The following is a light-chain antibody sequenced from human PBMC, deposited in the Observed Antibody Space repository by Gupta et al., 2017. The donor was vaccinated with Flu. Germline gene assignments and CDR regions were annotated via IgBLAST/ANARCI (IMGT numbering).Light chain of an antibody. CDR1: TSDVGGYNH. V-gene: IGLV2-14*01. CDR3: SSDRTGDTWV. J-gene: IGLJ3*02. CDR2: EVS. Sequence: SALTQPASVAGSPGPSVTISCTGTTSDVGGYNHVSWYQQHPGKAPKLIIYEVSDRPAGVSNRFSGSKSGNTASLTISGLQAEDEADYYCSSDRTGDTWVFGGGTKLTVL.